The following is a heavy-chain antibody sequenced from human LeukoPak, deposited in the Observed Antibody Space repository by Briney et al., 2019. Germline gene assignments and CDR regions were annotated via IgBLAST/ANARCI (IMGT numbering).Heavy chain of an antibody. CDR3: AKARYIGAAAGTLWFDT. J-gene: IGHJ5*02. CDR2: IIPIVDRT. D-gene: IGHD6-13*01. CDR1: GGAFNNYA. Sequence: ASVKVSCKTSGGAFNNYAISWLRRAPGQGLEWMGRIIPIVDRTDYAQKFQGRVTITADKFSTTAYMELSSLTSGDTAVYYCAKARYIGAAAGTLWFDTWGQGTLVTVS. V-gene: IGHV1-69*04.